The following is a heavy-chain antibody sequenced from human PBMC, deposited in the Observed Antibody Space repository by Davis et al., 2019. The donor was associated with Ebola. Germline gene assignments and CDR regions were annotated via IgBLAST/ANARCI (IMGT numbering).Heavy chain of an antibody. V-gene: IGHV1-18*01. CDR1: GYTFTSYG. CDR3: ARGAQYHLPFFFDAFDI. J-gene: IGHJ3*02. D-gene: IGHD3-3*01. Sequence: ASVKVSCKASGYTFTSYGISWVRQAPGQGLEWMGWISAYNGNTNYAQKLQGRVTMTTDTSTSTAYMELRSLRSDDTAVYYCARGAQYHLPFFFDAFDIWGQGTMVTVSS. CDR2: ISAYNGNT.